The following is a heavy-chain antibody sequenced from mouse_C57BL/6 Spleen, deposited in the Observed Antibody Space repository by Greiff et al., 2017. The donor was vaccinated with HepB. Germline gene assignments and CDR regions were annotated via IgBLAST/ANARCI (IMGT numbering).Heavy chain of an antibody. CDR2: ISSGSSTN. Sequence: EVKLVESGGGLVKPGGSLKLSCAASGFTFSDYGMHWVRQAPEKGLEWVGYISSGSSTNYYADTVKGRFTISTDNAKNTLFLQMARLRSEDTAMCSCADGCRAWFAYWGQGTLVTVSA. CDR3: ADGCRAWFAY. J-gene: IGHJ3*01. V-gene: IGHV5-17*01. D-gene: IGHD2-3*01. CDR1: GFTFSDYG.